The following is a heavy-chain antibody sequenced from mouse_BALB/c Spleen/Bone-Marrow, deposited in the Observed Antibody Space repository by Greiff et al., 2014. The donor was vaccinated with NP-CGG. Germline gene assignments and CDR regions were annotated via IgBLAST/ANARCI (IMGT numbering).Heavy chain of an antibody. CDR1: GFTFSSYA. CDR2: ISSGGSYT. D-gene: IGHD2-14*01. V-gene: IGHV5-9-3*01. J-gene: IGHJ3*01. CDR3: ARHREVRPFAY. Sequence: DVMLVESGGGLVKPGGSLKLSCAASGFTFSSYAMSWVRQTPEKRLERVATISSGGSYTYYPDSVKGRFTISRDNAKNTLYLQMSSLRSEDTAMYYCARHREVRPFAYWGQGTLVTVSA.